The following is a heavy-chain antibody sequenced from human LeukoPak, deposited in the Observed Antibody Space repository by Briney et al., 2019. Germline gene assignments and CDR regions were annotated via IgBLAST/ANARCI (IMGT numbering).Heavy chain of an antibody. CDR1: GFTFSSYA. J-gene: IGHJ4*02. D-gene: IGHD3-22*01. V-gene: IGHV3-30-3*01. CDR3: ATGPGGYYDNSGYYPFDY. CDR2: ISYDGSNK. Sequence: GRSLRLSCAASGFTFSSYAMHWVRQAPGKGLEWVAVISYDGSNKYYADSVKGRFTISRDNSKNTLYLQMNSLRAEDTAVYYCATGPGGYYDNSGYYPFDYWGQGTLVTVS.